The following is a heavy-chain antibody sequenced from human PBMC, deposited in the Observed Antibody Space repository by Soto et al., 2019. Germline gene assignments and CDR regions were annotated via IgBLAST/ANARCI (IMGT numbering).Heavy chain of an antibody. D-gene: IGHD2-2*01. CDR1: GGTFISYT. CDR2: IIPILGIA. Sequence: QVQLVQSGAEVKKPGSSVKVSCKASGGTFISYTISWVRQAPVQGLEWVGRIIPILGIANYAQKLQGRVTITVDKSTSTAYIELGSLRSEDTAVYYCASVRGSYCSSTRCPSTHYYFYYMGVWGTGTTVTVS. CDR3: ASVRGSYCSSTRCPSTHYYFYYMGV. J-gene: IGHJ6*03. V-gene: IGHV1-69*02.